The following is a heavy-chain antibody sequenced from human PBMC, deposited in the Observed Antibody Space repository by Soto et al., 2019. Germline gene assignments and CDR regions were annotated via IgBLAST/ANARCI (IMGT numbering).Heavy chain of an antibody. CDR3: ARVASLGYCSSTSCSPPNWFDP. D-gene: IGHD2-2*01. CDR1: GGSISSGGYY. Sequence: KSSETLSLTCTVSGGSISSGGYYWSWIRQHPGKGLEWIGYIYYSGSTYYNPSLKSRVSISINTSQNQFSLKLRSVTAADTAVYYCARVASLGYCSSTSCSPPNWFDPWGQGTLVTVSS. CDR2: IYYSGST. V-gene: IGHV4-31*03. J-gene: IGHJ5*02.